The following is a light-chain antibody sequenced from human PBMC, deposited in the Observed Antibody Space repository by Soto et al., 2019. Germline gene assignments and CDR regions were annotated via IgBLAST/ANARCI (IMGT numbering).Light chain of an antibody. CDR3: SSNTSSSTLV. CDR2: DVS. CDR1: SSDVGGYNY. V-gene: IGLV2-14*01. Sequence: QSVLTQPASVSGSPGQSITISCTGTSSDVGGYNYVSWYQQHPGKAPKLMIYDVSNRPSGVSNRFSGSKSGNTASLTISGLQVEDEADYYCSSNTSSSTLVFGGGTKVTVL. J-gene: IGLJ2*01.